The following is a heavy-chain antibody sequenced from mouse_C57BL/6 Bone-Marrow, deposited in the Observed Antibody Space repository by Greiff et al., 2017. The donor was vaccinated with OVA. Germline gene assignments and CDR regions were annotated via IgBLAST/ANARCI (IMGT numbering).Heavy chain of an antibody. CDR2: IYPRSGNT. J-gene: IGHJ4*01. CDR1: GYTFTSYG. Sequence: VQLQQSGAELARPGASVKLSCKASGYTFTSYGISWVKQRTGQGLEWIGEIYPRSGNTYYNEKFKGKATLTADKSSSTAYMELRSLTSEDSAVYFCARWGTTVVALYYYAMDYVGQGTSVTVSS. D-gene: IGHD1-1*01. V-gene: IGHV1-81*01. CDR3: ARWGTTVVALYYYAMDY.